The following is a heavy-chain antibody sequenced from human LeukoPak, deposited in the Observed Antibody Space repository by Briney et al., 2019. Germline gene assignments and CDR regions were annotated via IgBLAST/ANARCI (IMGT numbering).Heavy chain of an antibody. J-gene: IGHJ6*02. CDR1: GFSFRSYA. CDR3: GRPTKYWLVRGNGVDV. Sequence: GGSLRLSCAASGFSFRSYAMTWVRQAPGQGLEWVSSIDAGGGDTYHSDSVKGRFTISRDNSMNTLYLQMNSQRADDTAVYYCGRPTKYWLVRGNGVDVWGQGTTVTVSS. D-gene: IGHD6-19*01. V-gene: IGHV3-23*01. CDR2: IDAGGGDT.